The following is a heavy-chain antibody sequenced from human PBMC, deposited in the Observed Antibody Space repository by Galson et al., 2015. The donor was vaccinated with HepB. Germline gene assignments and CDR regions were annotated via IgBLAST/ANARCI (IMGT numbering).Heavy chain of an antibody. D-gene: IGHD2-2*01. V-gene: IGHV3-7*03. CDR2: IKQDGSEK. CDR3: ARDVCSSTSCYAGVGATLLRPFDY. Sequence: SLRLSCAASGFTFSSYWMSWVRQAPGKGLEWVANIKQDGSEKYYVDSVKGRFTISRDNAKNSLYLQMNSLRAEDTAVYYCARDVCSSTSCYAGVGATLLRPFDYWGQGTLVTVSS. CDR1: GFTFSSYW. J-gene: IGHJ4*02.